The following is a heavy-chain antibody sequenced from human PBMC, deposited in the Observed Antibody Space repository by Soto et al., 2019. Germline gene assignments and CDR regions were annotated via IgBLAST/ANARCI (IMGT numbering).Heavy chain of an antibody. D-gene: IGHD6-13*01. J-gene: IGHJ4*02. CDR3: ARDPLGGYSSKWELDY. V-gene: IGHV3-30*04. CDR1: GFAFSVYP. CDR2: ISYDGRDK. Sequence: QVQLVESGGGVVQPGTSLRLSCAASGFAFSVYPMHWVRQAPGKGLEWVALISYDGRDKYYADSVKGRLTISRDNSKNTLYMQMNSLRVEDTAVYYCARDPLGGYSSKWELDYWGQGTLVTVSS.